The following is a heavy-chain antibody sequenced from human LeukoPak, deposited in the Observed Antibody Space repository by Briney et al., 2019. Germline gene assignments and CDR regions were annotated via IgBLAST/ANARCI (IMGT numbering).Heavy chain of an antibody. CDR1: GFTFSSYW. CDR3: AKGPNYDILTGWRKTHNAFEI. J-gene: IGHJ3*02. Sequence: QTGGSLRLSCAASGFTFSSYWMHWVRQAPGKGLVWVSRINSDGSSTSYADSVKGRFTISRDNAKNTLYLQMNSLRAEDTAVYYCAKGPNYDILTGWRKTHNAFEIWGQGTMVTVSS. V-gene: IGHV3-74*01. D-gene: IGHD3-9*01. CDR2: INSDGSST.